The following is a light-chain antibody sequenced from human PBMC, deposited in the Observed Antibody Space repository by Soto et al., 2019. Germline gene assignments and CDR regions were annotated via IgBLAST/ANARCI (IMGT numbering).Light chain of an antibody. CDR3: QQSYSTPLT. Sequence: DIQMTQSPSSLSASVGDRVTITCRASQSISPYLNWYQQKPGEAPNLLIYATSSLQSGVPSRFSASGAGTYVTLTISSLQPEDFATYYCQQSYSTPLTFGGGTKVEIK. CDR1: QSISPY. CDR2: ATS. J-gene: IGKJ4*01. V-gene: IGKV1-39*01.